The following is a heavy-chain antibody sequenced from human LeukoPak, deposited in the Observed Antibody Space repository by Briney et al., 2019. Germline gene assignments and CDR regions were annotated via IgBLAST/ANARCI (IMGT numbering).Heavy chain of an antibody. CDR2: VYTSGST. CDR3: ARDRPYYDFWSGYPLTYYYYYMDV. V-gene: IGHV4-4*07. J-gene: IGHJ6*03. Sequence: SETLSLTCTVSGGSISSYYWSWIRQPAGKGLEWIGRVYTSGSTNYNPSLKSRVTMSVDTSKNQFSLKLSSVTAADTAVYYCARDRPYYDFWSGYPLTYYYYYMDVWGKGTTVTVSS. D-gene: IGHD3-3*01. CDR1: GGSISSYY.